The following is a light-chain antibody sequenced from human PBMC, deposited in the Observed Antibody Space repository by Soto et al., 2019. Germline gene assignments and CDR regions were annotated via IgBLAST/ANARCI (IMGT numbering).Light chain of an antibody. J-gene: IGLJ1*01. V-gene: IGLV2-8*01. CDR2: EVN. Sequence: QSALTQPPSASGSPGQSVAISCTGTSSDVGGYNSVSWYQHHPDKAPKLIIYEVNKRPLGVPDRFSGTKSANTASLTVSGLQAEDEADYYCSSYTDSDNYVFGTGTKLTVL. CDR3: SSYTDSDNYV. CDR1: SSDVGGYNS.